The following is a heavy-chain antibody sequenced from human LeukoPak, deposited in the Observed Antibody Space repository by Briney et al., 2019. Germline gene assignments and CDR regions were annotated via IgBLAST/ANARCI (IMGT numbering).Heavy chain of an antibody. D-gene: IGHD7-27*01. Sequence: GGSLRLSCAASGFTFSSYAMHWVRQAPGKGLEWVAVISYDGSNKYYADSVKGRFTISRDNSKNTLYLQMNSLRAEDTAVYYCAREVWGQVYFDYWGQGTLVTVSS. CDR3: AREVWGQVYFDY. CDR1: GFTFSSYA. CDR2: ISYDGSNK. J-gene: IGHJ4*02. V-gene: IGHV3-30-3*01.